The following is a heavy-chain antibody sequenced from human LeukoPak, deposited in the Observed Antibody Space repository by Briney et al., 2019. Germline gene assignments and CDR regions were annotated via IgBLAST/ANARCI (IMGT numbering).Heavy chain of an antibody. CDR2: INPNSGGT. CDR3: AREVDYYDSSGYDY. J-gene: IGHJ4*02. V-gene: IGHV1-2*02. D-gene: IGHD3-22*01. CDR1: GYTFTGYY. Sequence: ASVKVSCKASGYTFTGYYMHWVRQAPGQGLAWMGWINPNSGGTNYAQKFQGRVTMTRDTSISTAYMELSRLRSDDTAVYYCAREVDYYDSSGYDYWGQGTLVTVSS.